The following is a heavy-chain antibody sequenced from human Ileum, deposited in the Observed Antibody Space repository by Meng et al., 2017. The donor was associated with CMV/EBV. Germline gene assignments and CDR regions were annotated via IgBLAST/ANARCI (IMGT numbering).Heavy chain of an antibody. CDR1: GFTFNSYS. J-gene: IGHJ4*02. CDR2: FIGNNYI. Sequence: SCAASGFTFNSYSMIWVRQAPGKGLEWVSSFIGNNYIYYADSVKGRFTISRDNAKNSLYLEMNSLRDEDTAVYYCARVGSDGLGILDYWGQGTLVTVSS. CDR3: ARVGSDGLGILDY. V-gene: IGHV3-21*01. D-gene: IGHD5-24*01.